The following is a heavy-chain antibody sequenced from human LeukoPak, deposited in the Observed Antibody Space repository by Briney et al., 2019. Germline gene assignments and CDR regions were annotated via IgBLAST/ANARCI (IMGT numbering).Heavy chain of an antibody. J-gene: IGHJ4*02. D-gene: IGHD3-3*01. CDR2: IIPIFGTA. CDR3: ARAGLTKIYDY. Sequence: SVKVSCKASGGTFSHYAISWVRQAPGPGLEWMGGIIPIFGTANYAQKFQGRVTITTDESTSTAYMELSSLRSEDTAVYYCARAGLTKIYDYWGQGSLVTVSS. CDR1: GGTFSHYA. V-gene: IGHV1-69*05.